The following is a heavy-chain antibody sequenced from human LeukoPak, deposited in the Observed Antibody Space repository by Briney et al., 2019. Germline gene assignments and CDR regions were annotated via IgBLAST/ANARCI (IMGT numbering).Heavy chain of an antibody. D-gene: IGHD6-19*01. Sequence: TGGSLRLSCAASGFTFSSYAMSWVRQAPGKGLEWVSAISGSGGSTYYADSVKGRFTISRDNSKNTLYLQMNSLRAEDTAVYYCAKYRLAHYYYYGMDVWGQGTTVTVSS. CDR2: ISGSGGST. V-gene: IGHV3-23*01. J-gene: IGHJ6*02. CDR3: AKYRLAHYYYYGMDV. CDR1: GFTFSSYA.